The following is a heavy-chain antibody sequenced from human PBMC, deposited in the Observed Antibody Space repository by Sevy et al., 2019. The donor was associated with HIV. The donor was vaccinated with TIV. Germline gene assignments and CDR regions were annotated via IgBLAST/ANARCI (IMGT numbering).Heavy chain of an antibody. J-gene: IGHJ4*02. CDR2: ISGSGGST. CDR3: AKGYYYDSSGCDY. V-gene: IGHV3-23*01. Sequence: GGFLRLSCAASGFTFSSYAMNWVRQAPGKGLEWFSAISGSGGSTYYVDSVKGRFTISRDNSKNTLYLQMNSLRAEDTSLYFCAKGYYYDSSGCDYWGQGTLVTVSS. D-gene: IGHD3-22*01. CDR1: GFTFSSYA.